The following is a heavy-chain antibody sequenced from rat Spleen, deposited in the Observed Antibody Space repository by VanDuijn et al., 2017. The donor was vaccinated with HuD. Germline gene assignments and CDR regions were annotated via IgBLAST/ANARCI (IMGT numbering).Heavy chain of an antibody. CDR2: IWGDGST. Sequence: QVQLKESGPGLVKPSETLSLTCTVSGFSLTSYHVSWVRQPPGKGLEWMGVIWGDGSTAYNSALKSRLSISRDTSKSQVFLKMNRLQTEDIATYYCAREVGGYYFDYWGQGVMVTVSS. J-gene: IGHJ2*01. CDR1: GFSLTSYH. CDR3: AREVGGYYFDY. D-gene: IGHD1-11*01. V-gene: IGHV2-32*01.